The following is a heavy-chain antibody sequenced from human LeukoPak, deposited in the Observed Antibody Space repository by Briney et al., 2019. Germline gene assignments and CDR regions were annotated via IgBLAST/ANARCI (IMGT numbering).Heavy chain of an antibody. CDR1: GFTFSSYD. CDR2: ISSSAAKT. Sequence: GGSLRLSCSASGFTFSSYDMTWVRQAPGKGLEYLSGISSSAAKTYYPDSVKGRFTISRDNSKNTVYLEINSLRVEDTAVYYCAKRLSYSFDHWGQGTLVTVSS. J-gene: IGHJ4*02. V-gene: IGHV3-23*01. CDR3: AKRLSYSFDH.